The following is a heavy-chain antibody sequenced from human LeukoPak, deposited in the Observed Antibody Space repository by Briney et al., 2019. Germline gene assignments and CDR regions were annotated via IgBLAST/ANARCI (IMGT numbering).Heavy chain of an antibody. J-gene: IGHJ6*03. V-gene: IGHV4-59*01. CDR1: GGSISSYY. CDR3: ARTTEAHSWRTRYYDYYMDV. CDR2: IYYSGST. D-gene: IGHD6-13*01. Sequence: SETLSLTCTVSGGSISSYYWSWIRQPPGKGLEWIGYIYYSGSTNYNPSLKSRVTISVDTSKNQFSLKLSSVTAADKAVYYCARTTEAHSWRTRYYDYYMDVWGKGTTVTVSS.